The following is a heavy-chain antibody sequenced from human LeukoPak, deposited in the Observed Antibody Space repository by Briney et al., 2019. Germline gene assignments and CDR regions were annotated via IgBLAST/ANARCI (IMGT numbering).Heavy chain of an antibody. D-gene: IGHD3-3*01. CDR3: ARSRSYYDFWSGRTSWNDY. CDR2: ISAYNGNT. J-gene: IGHJ4*02. CDR1: GYTFTSYG. Sequence: ASVKVSCKASGYTFTSYGISWVRQAPGQGLEWMGWISAYNGNTNYPQKLQGRVTMTTDTSTSTAYMELRSLRSDDTAVYYCARSRSYYDFWSGRTSWNDYWGQGTLVTVSS. V-gene: IGHV1-18*01.